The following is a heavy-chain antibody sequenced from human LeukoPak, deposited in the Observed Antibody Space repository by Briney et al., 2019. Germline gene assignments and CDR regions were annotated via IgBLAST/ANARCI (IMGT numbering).Heavy chain of an antibody. CDR2: IYYSGST. V-gene: IGHV4-39*01. D-gene: IGHD2-2*01. CDR3: ARTFSHIVVVPAAMPGYYFDY. Sequence: PSETLSLTCTVSGGSISSYYWGWIRQPPGKGLEWIGSIYYSGSTYYNPSLKSRVTISVDTSKNQFSLKLSSVTAADTAVYYCARTFSHIVVVPAAMPGYYFDYWGQGTLVTVSS. CDR1: GGSISSYY. J-gene: IGHJ4*02.